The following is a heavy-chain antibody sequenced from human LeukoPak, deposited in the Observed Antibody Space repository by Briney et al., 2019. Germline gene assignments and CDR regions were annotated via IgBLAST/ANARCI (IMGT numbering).Heavy chain of an antibody. V-gene: IGHV1-2*02. Sequence: ASVKVSCKASGYTFTGYYMHWVRQAPGQGLEWMGWINPNTDDTNYAQKSQGRVTLTRDTSISTAYMELSRLRSDDTAVYFCARDTMLYCSGGSCYSRRGDWFDPWGQGTLVTVSS. CDR1: GYTFTGYY. J-gene: IGHJ5*02. CDR2: INPNTDDT. D-gene: IGHD2-15*01. CDR3: ARDTMLYCSGGSCYSRRGDWFDP.